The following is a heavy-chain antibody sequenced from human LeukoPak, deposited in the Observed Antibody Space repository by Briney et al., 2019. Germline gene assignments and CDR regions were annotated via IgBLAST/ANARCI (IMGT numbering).Heavy chain of an antibody. J-gene: IGHJ6*02. V-gene: IGHV3-30*18. CDR2: ISHDGRNE. CDR3: AKDLHRSSNDYYGMDV. D-gene: IGHD6-13*01. Sequence: PGGSLRLSCAASGFSFNTYGMHWVRQAPGRGLEWVAVISHDGRNEYYADSVKGRFTISRDKSRNTLYLQMNSLRAEDTAVYYCAKDLHRSSNDYYGMDVWGQGTTVTVSS. CDR1: GFSFNTYG.